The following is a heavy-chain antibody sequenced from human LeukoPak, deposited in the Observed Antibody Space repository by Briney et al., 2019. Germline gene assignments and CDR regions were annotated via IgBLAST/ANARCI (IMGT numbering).Heavy chain of an antibody. V-gene: IGHV3-21*01. CDR1: GFTFSSST. CDR2: ISGSGRLI. Sequence: GGSLRLSCAASGFTFSSSTMNWVRQAPGKALEWVSSISGSGRLIWYAGSVKGRFTISRDNAANSLFLQMNSLRAEDTAVYYCARDLQTGLAFDAWGQGTVVSVSS. J-gene: IGHJ3*01. D-gene: IGHD7-27*01. CDR3: ARDLQTGLAFDA.